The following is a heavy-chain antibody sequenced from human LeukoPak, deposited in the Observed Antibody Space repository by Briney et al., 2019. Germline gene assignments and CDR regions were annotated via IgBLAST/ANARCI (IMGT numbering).Heavy chain of an antibody. J-gene: IGHJ4*02. CDR3: ASGRQLGY. V-gene: IGHV3-7*01. CDR1: GFTFSSYA. D-gene: IGHD3-16*01. Sequence: GGSLRLSCAASGFTFSSYAMSWVRQAPGKGLEWVANIKEDGSEKYYVASVKGRFSISRDNAKNSLYLQMNSLRAEDTAVYYCASGRQLGYWGQGTLVTVSS. CDR2: IKEDGSEK.